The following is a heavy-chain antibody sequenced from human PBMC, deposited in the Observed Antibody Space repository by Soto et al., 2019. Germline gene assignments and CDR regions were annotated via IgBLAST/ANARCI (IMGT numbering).Heavy chain of an antibody. Sequence: GESLKISCQGSGYNFASYWISWVRQMPGKGLEWMGRIDPIDSYTNYRPSFQGHVTISADKSISTAYLQWSSLKASDTAMYYCARRYCSSASCPRNYYGMDVWGQGTTVTVSS. J-gene: IGHJ6*02. D-gene: IGHD2-2*01. CDR1: GYNFASYW. CDR3: ARRYCSSASCPRNYYGMDV. CDR2: IDPIDSYT. V-gene: IGHV5-10-1*01.